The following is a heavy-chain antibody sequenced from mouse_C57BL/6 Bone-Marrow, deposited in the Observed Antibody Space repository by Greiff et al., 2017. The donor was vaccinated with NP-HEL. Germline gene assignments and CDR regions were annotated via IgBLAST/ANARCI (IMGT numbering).Heavy chain of an antibody. V-gene: IGHV6-3*01. J-gene: IGHJ3*01. D-gene: IGHD2-10*01. Sequence: DVKLVESGGGLVQPGGSMKLSCVASGFTFSNYWMNWVRQSPEKGLEWVAQIRLKSDNYATHYAESVKGRFTISRDDSKSSVYLQMNNLRAEDTGIYYCTGSYYGIPWFAYWGQGTLVTVSA. CDR3: TGSYYGIPWFAY. CDR1: GFTFSNYW. CDR2: IRLKSDNYAT.